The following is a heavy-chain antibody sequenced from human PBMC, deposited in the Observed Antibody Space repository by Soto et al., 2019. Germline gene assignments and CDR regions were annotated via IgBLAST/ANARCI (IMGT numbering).Heavy chain of an antibody. J-gene: IGHJ6*02. CDR2: ISAYNGNT. Sequence: ASVKVSCKASGYTFTSYGISWVRQAPGQGLEWMGWISAYNGNTNYAQKLQGRVTMTTDTSTSTAYMELRSLRSDDTAVYYCAREGACSSTSCPTYFSFGMDVWGQGPTVTVSS. CDR1: GYTFTSYG. V-gene: IGHV1-18*01. D-gene: IGHD2-2*01. CDR3: AREGACSSTSCPTYFSFGMDV.